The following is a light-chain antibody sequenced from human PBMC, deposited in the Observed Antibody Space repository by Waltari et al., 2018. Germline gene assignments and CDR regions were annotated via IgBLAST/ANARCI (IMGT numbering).Light chain of an antibody. CDR2: KAS. CDR3: QQYNSYSRYT. V-gene: IGKV1-5*03. CDR1: QSISSW. J-gene: IGKJ2*01. Sequence: DIQMTQSPSTLSASVGDRVTITCRASQSISSWLAWYQQKPGKAPKLLIYKASSLESGVPSRFSGCGSGTEFTLTISSLQPDDFATYYCQQYNSYSRYTFGQGTKLEIK.